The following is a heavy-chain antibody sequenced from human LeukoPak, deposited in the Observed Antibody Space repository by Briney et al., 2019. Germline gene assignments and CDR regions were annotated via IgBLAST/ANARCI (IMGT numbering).Heavy chain of an antibody. D-gene: IGHD6-13*01. CDR2: ISGNGIRT. J-gene: IGHJ4*02. CDR1: GFTLSSYA. CDR3: AKDRQRSTAAAGTEFDY. Sequence: GGSLRLSCAASGFTLSSYAIDWVRQAPGKGLEWVSGISGNGIRTYYADSVKGRFTISRDNSKNTLYLQMNSLRDEDTAVYYCAKDRQRSTAAAGTEFDYWGPETLVTVSS. V-gene: IGHV3-23*01.